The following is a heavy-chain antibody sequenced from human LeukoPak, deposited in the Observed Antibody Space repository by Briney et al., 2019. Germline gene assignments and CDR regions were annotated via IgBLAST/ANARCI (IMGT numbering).Heavy chain of an antibody. Sequence: PGGSLRLSCAASGFTFSNSDMEWVRQAPGKGLEWVSSITPSSTYIYYAESMRGRFTVSRDNAKNSLYLQMNSLTAEDTAVYYCARNLNSPIAVAGPDSWGQGTLVTVSS. V-gene: IGHV3-21*01. CDR1: GFTFSNSD. CDR2: ITPSSTYI. J-gene: IGHJ4*02. D-gene: IGHD6-19*01. CDR3: ARNLNSPIAVAGPDS.